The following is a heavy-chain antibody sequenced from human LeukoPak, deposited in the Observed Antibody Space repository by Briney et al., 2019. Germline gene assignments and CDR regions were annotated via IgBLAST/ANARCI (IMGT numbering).Heavy chain of an antibody. D-gene: IGHD6-19*01. Sequence: SVKVSRKASVGTFSTYAIGWVRQAPGHGLEGMGRIIPLLGKPNYAQKFQGRVTITADKATTTAYMELNSLTTEDTAVYYCAREGDLSIEVAGDLDYWGQGTLVTVSS. CDR1: VGTFSTYA. V-gene: IGHV1-69*04. CDR3: AREGDLSIEVAGDLDY. CDR2: IIPLLGKP. J-gene: IGHJ4*02.